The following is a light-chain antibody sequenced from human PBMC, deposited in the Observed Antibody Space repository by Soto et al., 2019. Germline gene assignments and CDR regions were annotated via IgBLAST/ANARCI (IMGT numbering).Light chain of an antibody. Sequence: DIQLTQSPSFLSASVGDRVTITCRASQGISTFLAWYQQHPGTAPKRLIYDASNLQSGVPSRFSGSGSGIEFTLTISSLQPEDFATYYCQQVNNYPLTFGGGTKVEIK. CDR1: QGISTF. J-gene: IGKJ4*01. CDR3: QQVNNYPLT. CDR2: DAS. V-gene: IGKV1-9*01.